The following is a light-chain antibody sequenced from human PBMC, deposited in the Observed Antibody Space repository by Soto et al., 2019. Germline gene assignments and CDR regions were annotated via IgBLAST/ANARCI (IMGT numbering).Light chain of an antibody. CDR3: QHYTSYSEA. CDR2: KAS. J-gene: IGKJ1*01. CDR1: QTISSW. V-gene: IGKV1-5*03. Sequence: DIQMTQAPSTLSGSVGDRVTITCRASQTISSWLAWYQQKPGKAPKLLIYKASTLKSGVPSRFSGSGSGTEFTLTISSLQPAAFATYYCQHYTSYSEAFGQGPNVDLK.